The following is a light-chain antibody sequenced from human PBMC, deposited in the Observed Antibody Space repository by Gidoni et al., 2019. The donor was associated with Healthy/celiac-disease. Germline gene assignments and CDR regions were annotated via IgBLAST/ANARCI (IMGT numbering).Light chain of an antibody. CDR1: RDISNY. CDR2: DAS. Sequence: DIQMTQSPSSLSAAVGDRVTITCQASRDISNYLNWYQQKPGKAPKLLIYDASNLETGVPPRFSGSGSGTDFTFTISSLQPEDIATYYCQQYDNLPLTFGGGTKVEIK. J-gene: IGKJ4*01. CDR3: QQYDNLPLT. V-gene: IGKV1-33*01.